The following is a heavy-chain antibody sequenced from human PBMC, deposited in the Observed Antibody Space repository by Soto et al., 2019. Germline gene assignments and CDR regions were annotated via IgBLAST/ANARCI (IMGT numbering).Heavy chain of an antibody. CDR2: IKSKTDGGTT. V-gene: IGHV3-15*07. J-gene: IGHJ6*02. CDR3: TKEYCISTSCYAGGMDV. D-gene: IGHD2-2*01. CDR1: GFTFSNAW. Sequence: GGSLRLSCAASGFTFSNAWMNWVRQAPGKGLEWVGRIKSKTDGGTTDYAAPVKGRFTISRDDSKNTLYLQMNSLKTEDTAVYYCTKEYCISTSCYAGGMDVWGQGTTVTVSS.